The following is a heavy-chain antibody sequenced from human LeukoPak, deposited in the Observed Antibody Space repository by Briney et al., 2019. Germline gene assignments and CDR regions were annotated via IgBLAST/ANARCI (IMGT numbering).Heavy chain of an antibody. V-gene: IGHV3-23*01. J-gene: IGHJ4*02. CDR1: GFTFSNYA. D-gene: IGHD5-12*01. Sequence: PGGSLRLSCAASGFTFSNYAMNWVRQAPGKGLEWVSTIIGSSGSTFYADSVKGRFTISKDTSKNTLYLHMSSLRADDTAVYYCAKGGDDYVEVAYFDYWGQGNLVTVSS. CDR2: IIGSSGST. CDR3: AKGGDDYVEVAYFDY.